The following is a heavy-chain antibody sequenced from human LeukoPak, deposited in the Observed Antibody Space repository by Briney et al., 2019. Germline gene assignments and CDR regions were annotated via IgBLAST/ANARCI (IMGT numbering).Heavy chain of an antibody. CDR3: ARGGGAFDF. Sequence: PGGSLRLSCAASGFTVSSNYMSWVRQAPGKGLEWVANIKEDGSDKYYVDSVKGRFTISRDNAKNALYLQMDSLRAEDTAVYYCARGGGAFDFWGQGALVTVSS. V-gene: IGHV3-7*05. D-gene: IGHD3-10*01. CDR2: IKEDGSDK. J-gene: IGHJ4*02. CDR1: GFTVSSNY.